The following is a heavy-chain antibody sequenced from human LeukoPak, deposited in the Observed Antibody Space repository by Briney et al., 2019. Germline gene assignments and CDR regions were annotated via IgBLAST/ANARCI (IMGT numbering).Heavy chain of an antibody. CDR1: GGSISSYY. V-gene: IGHV4-4*07. J-gene: IGHJ3*02. D-gene: IGHD4-11*01. CDR3: ARGDPIDYHDAFDI. CDR2: IYTSGST. Sequence: PSETLSLTCTVSGGSISSYYWSWIRQPAGKGLEWIGRIYTSGSTNYNPSLKSRVTMSVDTSKNQFSLKLSSVTAADTAVYYRARGDPIDYHDAFDIWGQGTMVTVSS.